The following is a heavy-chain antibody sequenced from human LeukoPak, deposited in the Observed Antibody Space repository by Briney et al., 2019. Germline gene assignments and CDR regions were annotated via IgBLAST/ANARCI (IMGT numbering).Heavy chain of an antibody. D-gene: IGHD2-2*02. J-gene: IGHJ6*02. CDR3: ARDRGGCSSTSCYNYYYYYYGMDV. CDR2: INPSGGST. CDR1: GYTFTSYY. V-gene: IGHV1-46*01. Sequence: ASVKVSCKASGYTFTSYYMHWVRQAPGQGLEWMGIINPSGGSTSYAQKFQGRVTMTRDTSTSTVYMELSSLRSEDTAVYYCARDRGGCSSTSCYNYYYYYYGMDVWGQGTTVTVPS.